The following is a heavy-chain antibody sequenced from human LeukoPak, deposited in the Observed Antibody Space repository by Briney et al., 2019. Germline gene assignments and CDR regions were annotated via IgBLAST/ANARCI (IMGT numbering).Heavy chain of an antibody. Sequence: ASVKVSCKASGGTFSSYAISWVRQGPGQGLEWMGGIIPIFGTANYAQKFQGRVTITADESTSTAYMELSSLRSEDTAVYYCARDYGGIPYYYYYGMDVWGQGTTVTVSS. CDR2: IIPIFGTA. V-gene: IGHV1-69*13. CDR3: ARDYGGIPYYYYYGMDV. CDR1: GGTFSSYA. D-gene: IGHD4-23*01. J-gene: IGHJ6*02.